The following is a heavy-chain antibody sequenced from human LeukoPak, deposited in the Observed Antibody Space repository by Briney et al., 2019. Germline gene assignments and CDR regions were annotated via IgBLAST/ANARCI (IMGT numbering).Heavy chain of an antibody. J-gene: IGHJ4*02. D-gene: IGHD3-22*01. CDR1: GGTFSSYA. CDR3: ARDRGSYYDSSCYYPLRY. Sequence: SVKVSCKASGGTFSSYAISWVRQAPGQGLEWMGGIIPIFGTANYAQKFQGRATITTDESTSTAYMELSSLRSEDTAVYYCARDRGSYYDSSCYYPLRYWGQGTLVTVSS. V-gene: IGHV1-69*05. CDR2: IIPIFGTA.